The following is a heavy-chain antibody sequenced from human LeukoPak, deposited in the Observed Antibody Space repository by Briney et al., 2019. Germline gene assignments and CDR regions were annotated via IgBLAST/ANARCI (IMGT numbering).Heavy chain of an antibody. D-gene: IGHD6-13*01. CDR1: GGSISSYY. Sequence: SETLSLTCTVSGGSISSYYWSWIRQPPGKGLEWIGYIYYSGSTNYNPSLKSRVTISVDTSKNQFSLKLSSVTAADTAVYYCARGVGIAAAATDQFDYWGQGTLVTVSS. CDR3: ARGVGIAAAATDQFDY. CDR2: IYYSGST. V-gene: IGHV4-59*01. J-gene: IGHJ4*02.